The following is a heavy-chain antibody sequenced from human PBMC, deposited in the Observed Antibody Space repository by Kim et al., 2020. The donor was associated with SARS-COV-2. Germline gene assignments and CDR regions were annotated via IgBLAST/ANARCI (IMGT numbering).Heavy chain of an antibody. CDR1: GGSISNNY. V-gene: IGHV4-59*13. J-gene: IGHJ4*02. CDR2: IYYSGST. CDR3: ARGQTYYSK. D-gene: IGHD3-10*01. Sequence: SETLSLTCTVSGGSISNNYWNWFRQPPGKGLEWIGYIYYSGSTNYNASLESRVTISVDTSKSQFSLKLSSVTAVDTAVYYCARGQTYYSKWGQGTLVIVSS.